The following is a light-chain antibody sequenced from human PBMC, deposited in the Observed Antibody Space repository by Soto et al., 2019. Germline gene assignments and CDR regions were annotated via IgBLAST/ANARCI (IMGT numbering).Light chain of an antibody. CDR3: QQYNSFPIT. CDR1: QSIDSS. CDR2: KAS. V-gene: IGKV1-5*03. J-gene: IGKJ5*01. Sequence: VQMTQSPSTLSASVGDRVTITCRASQSIDSSLAWYQQKPGKAPKLLIYKASSLESGVPSRFSGSGSGTEFTLTISSLQPDDFATYYCQQYNSFPITFGQGTRLEIK.